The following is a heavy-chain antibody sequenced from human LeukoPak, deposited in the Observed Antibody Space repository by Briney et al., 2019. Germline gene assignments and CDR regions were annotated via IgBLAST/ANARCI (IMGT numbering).Heavy chain of an antibody. CDR3: ARESRLRFLDY. CDR1: EFSVGSNY. V-gene: IGHV3-53*01. J-gene: IGHJ4*02. D-gene: IGHD3-3*01. Sequence: GGSLRLSCAASEFSVGSNYMTWVRQAPGKGLEWVSLIYSGGSTYYADSVKGRFTISRDNSKNTLYLQMNSLRAEDTAVYYCARESRLRFLDYWGQGTLVTVSS. CDR2: IYSGGST.